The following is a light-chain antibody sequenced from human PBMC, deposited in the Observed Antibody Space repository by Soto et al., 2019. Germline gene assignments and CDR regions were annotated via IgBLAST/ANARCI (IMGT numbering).Light chain of an antibody. CDR3: QHYNSYSEA. CDR2: KES. V-gene: IGKV1-5*03. J-gene: IGKJ1*01. CDR1: QTISSW. Sequence: DIQMTQSPSTLSGSVGDRVTITCRASQTISSWLAWYQQKQGKAPKLLIYKESTLKSGVPSRFSGSGSGTEFTLTISSLQPDDFATYYCQHYNSYSEACGQGTKVELK.